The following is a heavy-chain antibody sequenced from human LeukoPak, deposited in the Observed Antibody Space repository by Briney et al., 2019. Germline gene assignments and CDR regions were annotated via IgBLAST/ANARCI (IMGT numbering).Heavy chain of an antibody. V-gene: IGHV1-69*13. CDR1: GGTLSSYA. D-gene: IGHD3-10*01. CDR2: IIPIFGTA. J-gene: IGHJ4*02. Sequence: ASVKVSCKASGGTLSSYAISWVRQAPGQGLEWMGGIIPIFGTANYAQKFQGRVTITADESTSTAYMELSSLRSEDTAVYYCARRGSGSYTHGNYYFDYWGQGTLVTVSS. CDR3: ARRGSGSYTHGNYYFDY.